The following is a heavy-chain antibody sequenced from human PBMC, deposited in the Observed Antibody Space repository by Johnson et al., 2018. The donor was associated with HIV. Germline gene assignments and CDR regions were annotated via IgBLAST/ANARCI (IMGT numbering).Heavy chain of an antibody. CDR1: GFTFDDYA. V-gene: IGHV3-9*01. D-gene: IGHD5-18*01. CDR3: ARWIQLWVAFDI. J-gene: IGHJ3*02. CDR2: ISWNSGSI. Sequence: LVESGGGFIQPGRSLRLSCAASGFTFDDYAMHWVRQAPGMGLEWVSGISWNSGSIGYADSVEGRFTISRDNAKNSLYLQMNSLRAEDTAVYYCARWIQLWVAFDIWGQGTMVTVSS.